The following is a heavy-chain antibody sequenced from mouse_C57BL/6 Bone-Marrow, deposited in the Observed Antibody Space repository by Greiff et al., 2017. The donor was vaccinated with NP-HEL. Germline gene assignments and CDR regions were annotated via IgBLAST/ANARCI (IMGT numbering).Heavy chain of an antibody. Sequence: QVHVKQSGAELARPGASVKMSCKASGYTFTSYTMHWVKQRPGQGLEWIGYINPSSGYTKYNQKFKDKATLTADKSSSTAYMQLSSLTSEDSAVYYCARPLLWLRRLYAMDYWGQGTSVTVSS. J-gene: IGHJ4*01. CDR2: INPSSGYT. CDR3: ARPLLWLRRLYAMDY. V-gene: IGHV1-4*01. CDR1: GYTFTSYT. D-gene: IGHD2-2*01.